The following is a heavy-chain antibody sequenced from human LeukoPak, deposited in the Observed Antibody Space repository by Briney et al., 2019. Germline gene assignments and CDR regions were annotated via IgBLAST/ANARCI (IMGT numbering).Heavy chain of an antibody. CDR1: GGSISSYY. Sequence: SETLSLTCTVSGGSISSYYWSWIRQPPGKGLEWTGYIYYSGSTNYNPSLKSRVTISVDTSKNQFSLKLSSVTAADTAVYYCARQSYYYDSSGPEFDAWGQGTLVTVSS. V-gene: IGHV4-59*08. CDR3: ARQSYYYDSSGPEFDA. J-gene: IGHJ5*02. CDR2: IYYSGST. D-gene: IGHD3-22*01.